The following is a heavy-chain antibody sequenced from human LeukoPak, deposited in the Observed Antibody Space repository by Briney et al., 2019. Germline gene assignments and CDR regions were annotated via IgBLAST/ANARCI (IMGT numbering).Heavy chain of an antibody. J-gene: IGHJ3*02. D-gene: IGHD2-21*02. CDR1: GFTISLHW. CDR2: INQDGIEK. V-gene: IGHV3-7*02. CDR3: AKPRGGDSWAFDT. Sequence: GGSLRLSCAASGFTISLHWMSWVRQARGRRLEWVADINQDGIEKNYVDSVKGRFTISRGNSRNTLYLQMNSLRPDDTALYYCAKPRGGDSWAFDTWGQGTMVAVSS.